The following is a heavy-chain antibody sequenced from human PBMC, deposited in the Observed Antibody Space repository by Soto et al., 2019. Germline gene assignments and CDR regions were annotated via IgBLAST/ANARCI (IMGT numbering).Heavy chain of an antibody. J-gene: IGHJ4*02. V-gene: IGHV4-30-4*01. D-gene: IGHD3-16*01. CDR2: IYYSWNT. CDR1: CGSTNSGYL. CDR3: AREGGESSDGLYYFDS. Sequence: QVQLQEAGPGPGKPSQNLFPNRTGSCGSTNSGYLLGWIRQPPGKGPGGIGHIYYSWNTDYNPSLKSRLAISIDTSKNQFSLKLSSVTAADTAVYFCAREGGESSDGLYYFDSWGQGSLVTVSS.